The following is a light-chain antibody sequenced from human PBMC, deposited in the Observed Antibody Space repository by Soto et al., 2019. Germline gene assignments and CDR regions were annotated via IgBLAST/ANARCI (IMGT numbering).Light chain of an antibody. CDR1: QTISSW. CDR3: QHYNSYAEA. J-gene: IGKJ1*01. CDR2: KAS. V-gene: IGKV1-5*03. Sequence: DIQMTQSPSTLSVSLGDRVTISCRASQTISSWLAWYQQTPGKAPKLLIYKASTLKSGVPSRFSGSGSGTEFTLTISSLQPDDFAAYYCQHYNSYAEAFGQGTKVDIK.